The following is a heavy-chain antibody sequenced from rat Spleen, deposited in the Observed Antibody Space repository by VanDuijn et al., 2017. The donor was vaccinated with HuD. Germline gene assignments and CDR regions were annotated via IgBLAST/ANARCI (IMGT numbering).Heavy chain of an antibody. CDR1: GFTFNNYW. Sequence: EVQLVESGGGLVQPGRSLKLSCVASGFTFNNYWMSWIRQAPGKGLEWVASITNTGGSIYYPDSGKGRFTISRDKAQNTLYLQMNNLRSEDTANYYCTRDDDYGGWGYYVMDAWGQGASVTVSS. CDR3: TRDDDYGGWGYYVMDA. V-gene: IGHV5-31*01. J-gene: IGHJ4*01. D-gene: IGHD1-11*01. CDR2: ITNTGGSI.